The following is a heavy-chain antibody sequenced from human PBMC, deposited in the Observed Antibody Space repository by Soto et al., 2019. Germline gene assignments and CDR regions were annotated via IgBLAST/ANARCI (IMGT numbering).Heavy chain of an antibody. Sequence: QVQLVQSGAEVKKPGASVTVSCKDSGYTFTSYGIHWVRQDPGQALEWMGWISGYNGNTNYAQKRQGRVTLTTDTSTSTAYSELRSLRSDDTAVDYCAIDRRYGVDAFDIWGQGTMVTVSS. V-gene: IGHV1-18*04. CDR1: GYTFTSYG. J-gene: IGHJ3*02. D-gene: IGHD1-20*01. CDR2: ISGYNGNT. CDR3: AIDRRYGVDAFDI.